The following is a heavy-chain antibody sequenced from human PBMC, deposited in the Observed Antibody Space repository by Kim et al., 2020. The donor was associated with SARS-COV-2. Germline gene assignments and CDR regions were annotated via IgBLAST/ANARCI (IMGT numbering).Heavy chain of an antibody. Sequence: SVKVSCKASGGTFISYAISWVRQAPGQGLEWMGGIIPIFGTANYAQKFQGRVTITADESTSTAYMELSSLRSEDTAVYYCASKRPNVLRFLEWSDDAFDIWGQGTMVTVSS. D-gene: IGHD3-3*01. CDR3: ASKRPNVLRFLEWSDDAFDI. V-gene: IGHV1-69*13. J-gene: IGHJ3*02. CDR2: IIPIFGTA. CDR1: GGTFISYA.